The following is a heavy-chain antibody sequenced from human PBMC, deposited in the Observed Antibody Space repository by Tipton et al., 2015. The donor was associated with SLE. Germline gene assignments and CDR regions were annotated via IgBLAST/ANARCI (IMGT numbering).Heavy chain of an antibody. Sequence: SLRLSCAASGFSFSSYDMHWVRQATGKGLEWVSGIGTVGDTYYTGSVKGRFTISRENAKNSLYLQMNSLRAGDTAVYYCARDAGWLSGFFDYWGQGTLVTVSS. D-gene: IGHD5-12*01. J-gene: IGHJ4*02. CDR3: ARDAGWLSGFFDY. CDR1: GFSFSSYD. V-gene: IGHV3-13*01. CDR2: IGTVGDT.